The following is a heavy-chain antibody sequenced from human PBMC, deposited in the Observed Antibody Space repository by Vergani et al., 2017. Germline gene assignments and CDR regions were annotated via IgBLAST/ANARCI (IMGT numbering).Heavy chain of an antibody. V-gene: IGHV1-2*02. CDR1: GYTFTGYY. CDR3: ARPRIHLYWYFDL. CDR2: INPNSGGT. J-gene: IGHJ2*01. Sequence: QVQLVQSGAEVKKPGASVKVSCKASGYTFTGYYMHWVRQAPGQGLEWMGWINPNSGGTNYAQKFLGRVTMTRDTSISTAYMELRRLRSDDTAVYYCARPRIHLYWYFDLWGRGTLVTVSS. D-gene: IGHD2/OR15-2a*01.